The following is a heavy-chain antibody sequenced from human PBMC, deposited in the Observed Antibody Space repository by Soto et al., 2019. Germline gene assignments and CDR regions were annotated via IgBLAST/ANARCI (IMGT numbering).Heavy chain of an antibody. D-gene: IGHD2-21*02. CDR1: GFTFSSYA. V-gene: IGHV3-23*01. CDR2: ISGSGGST. J-gene: IGHJ4*02. Sequence: PGGSLRLSCAASGFTFSSYAMSWVRQAPGKGLEWVSAISGSGGSTYYADSVKGRFTISRDNPKNTLYLQMNSLRAEDTAVYYCAKRGGNLAYCGGDCYSWYFDYWGQGTLVTVSS. CDR3: AKRGGNLAYCGGDCYSWYFDY.